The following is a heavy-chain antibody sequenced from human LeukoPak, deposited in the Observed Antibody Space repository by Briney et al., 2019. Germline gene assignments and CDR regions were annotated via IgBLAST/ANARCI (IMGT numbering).Heavy chain of an antibody. CDR2: ISWNSGSI. J-gene: IGHJ5*02. D-gene: IGHD6-19*01. CDR3: EKAQVGKGLAPGWFDP. V-gene: IGHV3-9*01. CDR1: GFTFSSYS. Sequence: GGSLRLSCAASGFTFSSYSMHWVRQAPGKGLEWVSGISWNSGSIGYADSVKGRFTISRDNAKNSLYLQMNSLRAEDTALYYCEKAQVGKGLAPGWFDPWGQGPLVTVSS.